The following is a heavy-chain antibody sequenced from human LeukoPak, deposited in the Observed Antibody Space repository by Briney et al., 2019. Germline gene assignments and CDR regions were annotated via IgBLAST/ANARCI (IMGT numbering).Heavy chain of an antibody. CDR2: IYPGDSDA. V-gene: IGHV5-51*01. CDR1: GYSFTTYW. D-gene: IGHD5/OR15-5a*01. J-gene: IGHJ6*02. CDR3: ARAVSSRGMDV. Sequence: GESLRISCKGSGYSFTTYWIGWVRQMSGKGLDWMGIIYPGDSDARYSPSFQGQVTISADKSISTAYLQWSSLKASDTAMYYCARAVSSRGMDVWGQGATVTVSS.